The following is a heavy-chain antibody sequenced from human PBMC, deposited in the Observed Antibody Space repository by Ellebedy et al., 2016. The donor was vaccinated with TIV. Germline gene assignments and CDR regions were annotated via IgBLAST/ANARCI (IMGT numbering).Heavy chain of an antibody. CDR2: ISDDGSNK. V-gene: IGHV3-30*18. CDR1: GLTFSSYG. D-gene: IGHD6-6*01. CDR3: AKGSSSGYTNFDF. Sequence: GESLKISXAASGLTFSSYGMHWVRQAPGKGLEWVAVISDDGSNKYYADSVKGRFTISRDNSKNTLYLQMNSLRTEDTAVYYCAKGSSSGYTNFDFWGQGTLVTVSS. J-gene: IGHJ4*02.